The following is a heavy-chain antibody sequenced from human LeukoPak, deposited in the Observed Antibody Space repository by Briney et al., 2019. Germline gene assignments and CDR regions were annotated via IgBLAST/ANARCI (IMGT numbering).Heavy chain of an antibody. Sequence: GGSLRLSCAASGFTFSSYAMSWVRQAPGKGLEWVSAISGSGGSTYYADSVKGRFTISRDNAKNSLYLQMNSLRADDTAVYYCARGLGYGFWSELLYFDYWGQGTLVTVSS. J-gene: IGHJ4*02. V-gene: IGHV3-23*01. D-gene: IGHD3-3*01. CDR2: ISGSGGST. CDR3: ARGLGYGFWSELLYFDY. CDR1: GFTFSSYA.